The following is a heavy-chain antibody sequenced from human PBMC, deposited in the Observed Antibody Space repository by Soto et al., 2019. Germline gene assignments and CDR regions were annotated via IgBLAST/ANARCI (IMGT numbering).Heavy chain of an antibody. CDR1: GGSFSGYY. CDR2: INHSGST. D-gene: IGHD6-13*01. Sequence: SSETLSLTCAVYGGSFSGYYWSWIRQPPGKGLEWIGEINHSGSTNYNPSLKSRVTISVDTSKNQFSLKLSSVTAADTAVYYCARCGYSSPHYFDYWGQGTLVTVSS. J-gene: IGHJ4*02. CDR3: ARCGYSSPHYFDY. V-gene: IGHV4-34*01.